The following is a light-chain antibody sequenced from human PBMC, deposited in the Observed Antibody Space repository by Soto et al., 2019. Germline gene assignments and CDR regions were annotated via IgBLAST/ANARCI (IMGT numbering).Light chain of an antibody. CDR1: QSVSSSF. Sequence: EIVLTQAPCTLSSSPGERATLSCRARQSVSSSFLAWYQQKPGQAPRLFIYGASSRATGVPYRFSGSGSGTDLTLTIRRLEPEDVAVYYCQQYGSSPLTFGGGTKVEIK. V-gene: IGKV3-20*01. CDR3: QQYGSSPLT. J-gene: IGKJ4*01. CDR2: GAS.